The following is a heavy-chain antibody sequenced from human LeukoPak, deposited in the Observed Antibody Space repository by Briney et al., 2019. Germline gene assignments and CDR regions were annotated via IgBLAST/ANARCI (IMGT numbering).Heavy chain of an antibody. V-gene: IGHV4-39*01. D-gene: IGHD3-10*01. CDR2: IYYSGST. J-gene: IGHJ1*01. CDR3: ARQPLPLRAPEGVHPPQPGQH. CDR1: GGSISSSSYY. Sequence: PSETLSLTCTVSGGSISSSSYYWGWIRQPPGKGLEWIGSIYYSGSTYYNPSLKSRVTISVDTSKNQFSLKLSSVTAADTAVYYCARQPLPLRAPEGVHPPQPGQH.